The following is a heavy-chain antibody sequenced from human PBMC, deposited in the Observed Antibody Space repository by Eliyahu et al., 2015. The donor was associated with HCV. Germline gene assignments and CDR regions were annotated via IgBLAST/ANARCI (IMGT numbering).Heavy chain of an antibody. CDR3: ARDLVARDAFDI. J-gene: IGHJ3*02. V-gene: IGHV3-74*01. D-gene: IGHD5-12*01. CDR1: GFSLSNYW. CDR2: INSDETNL. Sequence: EVQLVESGGGLVQPGXSLRLSCAASGFSLSNYWIHWFRQAPGKGLVWVSRINSDETNLRYVDSVKGRFTISRDNARNTVYLQMNNLRGEDTAVYYCARDLVARDAFDIWGQGTMVTVSP.